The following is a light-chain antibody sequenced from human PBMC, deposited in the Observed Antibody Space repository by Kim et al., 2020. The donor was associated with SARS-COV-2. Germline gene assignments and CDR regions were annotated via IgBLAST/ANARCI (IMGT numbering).Light chain of an antibody. J-gene: IGKJ4*01. CDR2: DAS. CDR1: QSVSSY. Sequence: SPGERATLSCRARQSVSSYLAWYQQKPGQAPRLLIYDASNRATGIPARFSGSGSGTDFTLTISSLEPEDFAVYYCQQRSNWPPFLTFGGGTKLEI. CDR3: QQRSNWPPFLT. V-gene: IGKV3-11*01.